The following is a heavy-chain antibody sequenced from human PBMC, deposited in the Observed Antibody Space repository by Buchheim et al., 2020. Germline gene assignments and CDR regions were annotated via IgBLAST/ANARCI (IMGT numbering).Heavy chain of an antibody. CDR1: GFTFSSYT. D-gene: IGHD2-2*02. CDR3: ARGYCSTTSCYTREESMDV. Sequence: EVQLVESGGGLVKPGGSLRLSCAASGFTFSSYTMNWARQAPGEGLEWVASISSTSAKIYYAHSVKGRFTISRDTAKNSLDLEMNSLRVEDTAVYYCARGYCSTTSCYTREESMDVWGKGTT. V-gene: IGHV3-21*01. J-gene: IGHJ6*03. CDR2: ISSTSAKI.